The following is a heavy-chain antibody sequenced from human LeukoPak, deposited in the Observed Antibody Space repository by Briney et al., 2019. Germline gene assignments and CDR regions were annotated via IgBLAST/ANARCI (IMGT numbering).Heavy chain of an antibody. CDR1: GFTFSTYG. V-gene: IGHV3-21*01. CDR3: ARDGVAEGAFDY. Sequence: GGSLRLSCAASGFTFSTYGMSWVRQAPGKGLEWVSFISSSSNYIYYADSLKGRFNISRDNAKNSLYLQMNSLRAEDTAVYYCARDGVAEGAFDYWGQGTLVTVSS. J-gene: IGHJ4*02. D-gene: IGHD6-13*01. CDR2: ISSSSNYI.